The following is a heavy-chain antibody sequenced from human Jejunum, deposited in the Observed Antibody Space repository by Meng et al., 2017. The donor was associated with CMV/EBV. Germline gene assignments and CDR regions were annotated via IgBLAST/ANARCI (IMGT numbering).Heavy chain of an antibody. CDR1: GYTFTSHS. V-gene: IGHV1-46*01. J-gene: IGHJ4*02. Sequence: QVRLGQSGAEVKKPGASVKFSCKASGYTFTSHSMHWVRQAPGQGLEWMGIIYPSSGSTTYAQKFQGRVTMTSDTSTGTVYMELSSLRSEDTAVYYCARLSAYYFDYWGQGTLVTVSS. CDR3: ARLSAYYFDY. CDR2: IYPSSGST.